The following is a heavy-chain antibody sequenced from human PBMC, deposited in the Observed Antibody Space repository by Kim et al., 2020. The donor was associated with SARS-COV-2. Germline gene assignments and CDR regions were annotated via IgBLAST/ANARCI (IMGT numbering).Heavy chain of an antibody. J-gene: IGHJ4*02. D-gene: IGHD3-10*01. V-gene: IGHV3-48*02. CDR1: GFTFSNFN. Sequence: GGSLRLSCAASGFTFSNFNMNWVRQTPGKGLEWVSFINSASNKIYYADSVKGRFTISRDNAQDSLYLQMNSLRDEDTAVYYCARGTVLRGTKSHFDYWGQGTLVTVSS. CDR2: INSASNKI. CDR3: ARGTVLRGTKSHFDY.